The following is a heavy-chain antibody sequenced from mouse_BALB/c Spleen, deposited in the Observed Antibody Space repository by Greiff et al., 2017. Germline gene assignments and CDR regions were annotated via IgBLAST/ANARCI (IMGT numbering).Heavy chain of an antibody. Sequence: FQLQQPGAELVKPGASVKLSCKASGYTFTSYYMYWVKQRPGQGLEWIGGINPSNGGTNFNEKFKSKATLTVDKSSSTAYMQLSSLTSEDSAVYYCTRWGTEDYWGQGTTLTVSS. CDR3: TRWGTEDY. CDR2: INPSNGGT. V-gene: IGHV1S81*02. D-gene: IGHD2-14*01. CDR1: GYTFTSYY. J-gene: IGHJ2*01.